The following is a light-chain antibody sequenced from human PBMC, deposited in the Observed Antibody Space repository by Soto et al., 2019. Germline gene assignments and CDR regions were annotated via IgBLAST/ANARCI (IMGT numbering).Light chain of an antibody. J-gene: IGKJ4*01. CDR2: SAS. CDR1: QGISGS. Sequence: IQLTQSPSSLSASVGHRLTITCRASQGISGSLAWYQQKQGKAPKLLIYSASTLQSGVPSRFSGSGYGTDFNLTISSLQTEDFATYYCQQLNSYPFTFGGGTKVDIK. CDR3: QQLNSYPFT. V-gene: IGKV1-9*01.